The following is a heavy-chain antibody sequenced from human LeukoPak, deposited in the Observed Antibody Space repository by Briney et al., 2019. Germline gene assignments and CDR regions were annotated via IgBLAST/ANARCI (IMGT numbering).Heavy chain of an antibody. D-gene: IGHD3-3*01. J-gene: IGHJ3*02. CDR1: GGSFSGYY. CDR3: ARGGYDFWSGYLNDAFDI. CDR2: IYHSGST. Sequence: PETLSLTCAVYGGSFSGYYWSWIRQPPGKGREWRGEIYHSGSTKYNPSLKSRVNISVDTSKNQFSLKLSSVTAADTAVYYCARGGYDFWSGYLNDAFDIWGQGTMVTVSS. V-gene: IGHV4-34*01.